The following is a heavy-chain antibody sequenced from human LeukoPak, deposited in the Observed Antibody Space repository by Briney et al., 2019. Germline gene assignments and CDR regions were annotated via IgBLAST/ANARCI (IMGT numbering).Heavy chain of an antibody. Sequence: GASVKVSCKASGGTFSSYAISWVRQAPGQGLEWMGGIIPIFGTANYAQRFRGRVTITADDSTSTAYMELSSLRSEDTAVYYCARVMYHGSGSYRPGMDVWGKGTTVTVSS. J-gene: IGHJ6*03. CDR1: GGTFSSYA. D-gene: IGHD3-10*01. V-gene: IGHV1-69*13. CDR2: IIPIFGTA. CDR3: ARVMYHGSGSYRPGMDV.